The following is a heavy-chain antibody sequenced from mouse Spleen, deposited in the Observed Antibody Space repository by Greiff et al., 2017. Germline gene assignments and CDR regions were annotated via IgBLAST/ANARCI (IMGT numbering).Heavy chain of an antibody. CDR3: AREGVTKEAWFAY. J-gene: IGHJ3*01. Sequence: QVQLKESGAELVRPGTSVKMSCKASGYTFTNYWIGWAKQRPGHGLEWIGDIYPGGGYTNYNEKFKGKATLTADKSSSTAYMQFSSLTSEDSAIYYCAREGVTKEAWFAYWGQGTLVTVSA. V-gene: IGHV1-63*01. D-gene: IGHD2-2*01. CDR2: IYPGGGYT. CDR1: GYTFTNYW.